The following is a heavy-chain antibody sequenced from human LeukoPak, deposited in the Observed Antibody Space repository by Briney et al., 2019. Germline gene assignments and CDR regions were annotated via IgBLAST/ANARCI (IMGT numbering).Heavy chain of an antibody. CDR3: ARSFGEPFKPPTNWFDP. J-gene: IGHJ5*02. V-gene: IGHV3-11*01. D-gene: IGHD3-10*01. CDR1: GFTFSDYY. CDR2: ISSSGSTI. Sequence: GGSLRLSCAASGFTFSDYYMSWLRQAPGKGLEWVSYISSSGSTIYYADSVKGRFTISRDNAKNSLYLQMNSLRAEDTAVYYCARSFGEPFKPPTNWFDPWGQGTLVTVSS.